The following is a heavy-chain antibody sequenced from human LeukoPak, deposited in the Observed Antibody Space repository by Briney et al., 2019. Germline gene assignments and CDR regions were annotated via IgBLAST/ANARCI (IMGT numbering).Heavy chain of an antibody. V-gene: IGHV1-69*13. CDR3: AREIYCSSTSCYSENWFDP. CDR2: IIPIFGTA. J-gene: IGHJ5*02. Sequence: ASVKVSCKASGGTFSSYAISWVRQAPGQGLEWMEGIIPIFGTANYAQKFQGRVTITAHESTSTAYMELSSLRSEDTAVYYCAREIYCSSTSCYSENWFDPWGQGTLVTVSS. CDR1: GGTFSSYA. D-gene: IGHD2-2*02.